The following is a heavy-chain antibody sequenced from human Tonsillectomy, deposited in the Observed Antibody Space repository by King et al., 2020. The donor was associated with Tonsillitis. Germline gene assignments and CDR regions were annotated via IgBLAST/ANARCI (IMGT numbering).Heavy chain of an antibody. Sequence: QLVQSGAEVKKPGASVKVSCQTSGYTFTSYGISWVRQAPGQGLEWLGWSNPYNGNTNDAQKLQDRVTMTTDTSTSTAYMELRSLRSADTAVYYCARGLNWGDYWGQGTLVTVSS. CDR1: GYTFTSYG. V-gene: IGHV1-18*01. CDR2: SNPYNGNT. J-gene: IGHJ4*02. D-gene: IGHD7-27*01. CDR3: ARGLNWGDY.